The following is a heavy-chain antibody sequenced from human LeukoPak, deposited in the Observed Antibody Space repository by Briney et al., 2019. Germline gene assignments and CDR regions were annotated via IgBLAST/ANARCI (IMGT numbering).Heavy chain of an antibody. V-gene: IGHV4-30-4*01. CDR3: ARDTVTTFGYYYGMDV. CDR1: GGSISSGDYY. CDR2: IYYSGST. Sequence: SETLSLTCTVSGGSISSGDYYWSWIRQPPGKGLEWIGYIYYSGSTYYNPSLKSRVTISVDTSKNQFPLKLSSVTAADTAVYYCARDTVTTFGYYYGMDVWGQGTTVTVSS. J-gene: IGHJ6*02. D-gene: IGHD4-17*01.